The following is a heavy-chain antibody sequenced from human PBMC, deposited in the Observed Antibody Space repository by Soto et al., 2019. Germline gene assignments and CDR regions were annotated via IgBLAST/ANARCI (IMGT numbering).Heavy chain of an antibody. CDR2: INHSGST. D-gene: IGHD3-3*01. CDR3: ARGGVLRFLEWLFDYYYYGMDV. Sequence: SDTLYLTRAVYGESVSVYYLSWIRQPPGKGLEWIGEINHSGSTNYNPSLKSRVTISVDTSKNQFSLKLSSVTAADTAVYYCARGGVLRFLEWLFDYYYYGMDVWGQGTTVTVSS. J-gene: IGHJ6*02. V-gene: IGHV4-34*01. CDR1: GESVSVYY.